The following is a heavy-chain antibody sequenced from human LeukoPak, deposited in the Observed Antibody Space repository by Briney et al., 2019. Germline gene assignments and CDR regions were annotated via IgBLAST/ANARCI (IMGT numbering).Heavy chain of an antibody. CDR3: ARADAGTTSDY. J-gene: IGHJ4*02. Sequence: ASVNVSCKASGYTFTSYYMHWVRQAPGQGLEWMGIINPSGGSTSYAQKFQGRVTMTRDTSTSTVYMELSSLRSEDTAVYYCARADAGTTSDYWGQGTLVTVSS. CDR2: INPSGGST. D-gene: IGHD1-7*01. CDR1: GYTFTSYY. V-gene: IGHV1-46*01.